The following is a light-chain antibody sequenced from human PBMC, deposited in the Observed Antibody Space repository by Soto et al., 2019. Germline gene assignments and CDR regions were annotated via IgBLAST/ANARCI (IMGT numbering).Light chain of an antibody. Sequence: DIQMTQPPSSLSASVGDRVTITCRASQSISNYLNWYQQKPGKAPKLLIYAASSLQSGVPPRFSGSGSGTDFTLTISSLQPEDFATYYCQQSYSTITFGQGTRLEI. CDR2: AAS. V-gene: IGKV1-39*01. CDR3: QQSYSTIT. CDR1: QSISNY. J-gene: IGKJ5*01.